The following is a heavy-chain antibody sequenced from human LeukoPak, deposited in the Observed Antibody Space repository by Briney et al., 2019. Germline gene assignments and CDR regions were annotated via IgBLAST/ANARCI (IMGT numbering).Heavy chain of an antibody. CDR2: ISSSSSTI. J-gene: IGHJ5*02. Sequence: GGSLRLSCAASGFTFSSYSMNWVRQAPGKGLEWVSYISSSSSTIYYADSVKGRFTISRDNAKNSLYLQMNSLRAEDTAVYYCARGGGYCSSTSCLDWFDPWGQGTLVTVSS. CDR1: GFTFSSYS. D-gene: IGHD2-2*01. CDR3: ARGGGYCSSTSCLDWFDP. V-gene: IGHV3-48*04.